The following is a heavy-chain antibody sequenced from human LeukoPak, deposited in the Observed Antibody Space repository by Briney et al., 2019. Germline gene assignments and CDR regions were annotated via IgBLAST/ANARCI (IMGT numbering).Heavy chain of an antibody. CDR2: IYPGDSDT. CDR3: ARLWNDGTPGGYFDY. Sequence: GESLKISCKGSGYSFTSYWIGWVRQMPGKGLEWMGIIYPGDSDTRYSPSFQGQVTISADKSISTAYLQWSSLKASDTAMYYCARLWNDGTPGGYFDYWGQGTLVTVSS. CDR1: GYSFTSYW. J-gene: IGHJ4*02. D-gene: IGHD1-1*01. V-gene: IGHV5-51*01.